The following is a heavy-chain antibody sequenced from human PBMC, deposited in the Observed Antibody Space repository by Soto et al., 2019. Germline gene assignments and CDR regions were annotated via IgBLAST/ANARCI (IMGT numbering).Heavy chain of an antibody. CDR3: ARGHDPIVNYYFDY. CDR2: IYYSGST. V-gene: IGHV4-31*03. Sequence: QVQLQESGPGLVKPSQTLSLTCTVSGGSISSGDYYWSWIRQHPGKGLEWIGYIYYSGSTYYNPSLQSRVTISVDTSKNQFSLKLSSVTAADTAVYYCARGHDPIVNYYFDYWGQGTLVTVSS. J-gene: IGHJ4*02. CDR1: GGSISSGDYY. D-gene: IGHD1-20*01.